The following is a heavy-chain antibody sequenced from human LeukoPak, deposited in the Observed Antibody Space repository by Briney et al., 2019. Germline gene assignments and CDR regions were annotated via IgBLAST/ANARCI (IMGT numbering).Heavy chain of an antibody. CDR1: GVSISSGSYD. CDR2: IYTSGSS. V-gene: IGHV4-61*09. Sequence: SETLSLTCTVSGVSISSGSYDWYWIRQPARKGLEWIGHIYTSGSSNYSPSLKSRVTISVDTSKNQFSLKLTSVTAADTAVYYCTNGRGIWGQGTLVTVSS. CDR3: TNGRGI. D-gene: IGHD3-10*01. J-gene: IGHJ4*02.